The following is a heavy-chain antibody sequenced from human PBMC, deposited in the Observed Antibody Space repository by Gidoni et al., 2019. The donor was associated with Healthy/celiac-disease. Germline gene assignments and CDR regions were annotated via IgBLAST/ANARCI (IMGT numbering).Heavy chain of an antibody. V-gene: IGHV1-8*01. Sequence: QVQLVQSGAEVKKPGASVKVSCKASVYTFTSYDINWVRQATGQGLEWMGWMNPNSGNTGYAQKFQGRVTMTRNTSISTAYMELSSLRSEDTAVYYCARAPHYYDSSGYSIYYYYYGMDVWGQGTTVTVSS. CDR3: ARAPHYYDSSGYSIYYYYYGMDV. J-gene: IGHJ6*02. D-gene: IGHD3-22*01. CDR2: MNPNSGNT. CDR1: VYTFTSYD.